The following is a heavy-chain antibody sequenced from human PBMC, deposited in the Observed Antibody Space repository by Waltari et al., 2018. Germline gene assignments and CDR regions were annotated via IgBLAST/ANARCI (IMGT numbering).Heavy chain of an antibody. CDR2: SKSDVSAT. CDR3: ARDIGGYALD. V-gene: IGHV3-74*01. J-gene: IGHJ4*02. CDR1: GFTFSSYW. D-gene: IGHD5-18*01. Sequence: ELQREESGGGPVQPGGSRRLSGAASGFTFSSYWVHWVLQVPGKGRLWGSRSKSDVSATTYADYVKGRFTISSENDKDTLYLQMNSLIADDTALYYCARDIGGYALDWGQGTLVTVSS.